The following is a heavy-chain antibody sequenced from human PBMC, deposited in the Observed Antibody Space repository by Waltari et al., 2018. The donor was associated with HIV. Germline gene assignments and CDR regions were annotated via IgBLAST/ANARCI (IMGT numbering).Heavy chain of an antibody. Sequence: QGQLVQSGAEVKKPRASVKVSCKASGYCFNTYGISLFRQAPGQGLEWMGWVSTYNGNTKYAQNLQGRVTMTTDTSTTTAYMDLRSLTSDDTAVYYCARFGDCGGECYRYYYYGMDVWGQGTTVTVSS. J-gene: IGHJ6*02. CDR3: ARFGDCGGECYRYYYYGMDV. D-gene: IGHD2-21*01. CDR1: GYCFNTYG. V-gene: IGHV1-18*01. CDR2: VSTYNGNT.